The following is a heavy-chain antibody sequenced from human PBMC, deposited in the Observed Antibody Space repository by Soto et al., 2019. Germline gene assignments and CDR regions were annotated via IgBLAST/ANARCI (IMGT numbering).Heavy chain of an antibody. CDR3: ARYDDAFDY. J-gene: IGHJ4*02. V-gene: IGHV4-4*08. Sequence: QVQLQESGPGLVKPSETLSLTCTVSGGSIFSYYWSWIRQSPGKGLEWIGYIYHTGSTNYYPSFTSPATLSIDTSKNQLSLTLTSVTAADTAVSYGARYDDAFDYWGQGTLVTVSS. D-gene: IGHD5-12*01. CDR2: IYHTGST. CDR1: GGSIFSYY.